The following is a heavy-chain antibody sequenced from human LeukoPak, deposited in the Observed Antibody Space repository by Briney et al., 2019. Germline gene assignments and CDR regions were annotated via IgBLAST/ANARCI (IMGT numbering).Heavy chain of an antibody. J-gene: IGHJ4*02. CDR3: ARGSDILTGYDY. V-gene: IGHV4-59*01. CDR1: GGSISSYY. Sequence: SETLSLTCTVSGGSISSYYWSWIRQPPGKGLEWIGYIYYSGSTNYNPSLTSRVTISVDTSKNQFSLKLSSVTAADTAVYYCARGSDILTGYDYWGQGTLVTVSS. CDR2: IYYSGST. D-gene: IGHD3-9*01.